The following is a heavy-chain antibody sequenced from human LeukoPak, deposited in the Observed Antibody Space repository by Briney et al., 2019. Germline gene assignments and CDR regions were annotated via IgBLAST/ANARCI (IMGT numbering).Heavy chain of an antibody. D-gene: IGHD3-3*01. CDR3: ARAGKEYDFWRDYYYYYYYMDV. CDR1: GGSISSYY. Sequence: SETLSLTCTVSGGSISSYYWSWIRQPPGKGLEWIGYIYYSGSTYYNPSLKSRVTISIDTSKNQFSLKLSSVTAADTAVYYCARAGKEYDFWRDYYYYYYYMDVWGKGTTVTVSS. V-gene: IGHV4-59*01. CDR2: IYYSGST. J-gene: IGHJ6*03.